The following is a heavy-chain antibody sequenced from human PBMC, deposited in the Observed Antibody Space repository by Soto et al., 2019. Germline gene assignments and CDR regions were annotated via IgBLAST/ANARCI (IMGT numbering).Heavy chain of an antibody. D-gene: IGHD3-3*02. Sequence: GGSLRLSCAASGFTFSSYAMSWVRQAPGKGLEWVSAITSSGSYVYYADSVKGRFSASRDNAKNSLSLQMDSLRPDDTAIYFCVKDEGIEAMDVWGQGTTVTVS. J-gene: IGHJ6*02. CDR1: GFTFSSYA. CDR2: ITSSGSYV. V-gene: IGHV3-21*01. CDR3: VKDEGIEAMDV.